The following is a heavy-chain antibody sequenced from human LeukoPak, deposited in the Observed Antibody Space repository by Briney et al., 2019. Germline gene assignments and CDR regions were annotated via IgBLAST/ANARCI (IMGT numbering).Heavy chain of an antibody. CDR3: ARGPLYYLGAFDI. CDR2: INHSGST. CDR1: GGSFSGHY. V-gene: IGHV4-34*01. D-gene: IGHD3-10*01. Sequence: PSETLSLTCAVYGGSFSGHYWSWIRQPPGKGLEWIGEINHSGSTYYNPSLKSRATILVDMSKNQFSLRLSSVTAADTAVYYCARGPLYYLGAFDIWGQGTMVTVSS. J-gene: IGHJ3*02.